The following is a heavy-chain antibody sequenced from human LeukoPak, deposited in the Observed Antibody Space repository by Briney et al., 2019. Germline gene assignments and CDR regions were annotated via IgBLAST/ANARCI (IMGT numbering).Heavy chain of an antibody. J-gene: IGHJ4*02. CDR2: ISSSSSYI. CDR3: ARDITIRMVPFDY. V-gene: IGHV3-21*01. D-gene: IGHD1-20*01. CDR1: GFTFSSYS. Sequence: GGSLRLSCAAPGFTFSSYSMNWVRQAPGKGLEWVSSISSSSSYIHYADSVKGRFTISRDNAKNSLYLQMNSLRAEDTAVYYCARDITIRMVPFDYWGQGTLVTVSS.